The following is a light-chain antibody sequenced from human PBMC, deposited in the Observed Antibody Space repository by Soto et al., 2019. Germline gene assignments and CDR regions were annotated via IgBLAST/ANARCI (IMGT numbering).Light chain of an antibody. CDR2: DAS. CDR1: QSISSW. J-gene: IGKJ1*01. CDR3: QQYNSYST. V-gene: IGKV1-5*01. Sequence: DIQMTQSPSTLSASVGDRVTITCRASQSISSWLAWYQQKPGKAPKFLIYDASSLESGVPSRFSGSGSGTEFTLTISSLQPDEFATYYCQQYNSYSTFGQGTKVEIK.